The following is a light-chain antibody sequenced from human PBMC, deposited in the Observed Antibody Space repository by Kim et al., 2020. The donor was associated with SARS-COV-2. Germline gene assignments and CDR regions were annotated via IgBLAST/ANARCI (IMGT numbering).Light chain of an antibody. CDR3: QQSHTNSRT. J-gene: IGKJ1*01. V-gene: IGKV1-39*01. CDR1: QSVSNY. Sequence: ASVGDRVTITCRASQSVSNYLNWYQQKPGKAPKLLIYAASTLHSGVSSRFSGSESGTDFNLTISSLQSEDFATYYCQQSHTNSRTFGQGTKVDIK. CDR2: AAS.